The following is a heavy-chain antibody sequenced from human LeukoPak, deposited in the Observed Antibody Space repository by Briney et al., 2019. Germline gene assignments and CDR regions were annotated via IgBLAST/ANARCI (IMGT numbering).Heavy chain of an antibody. J-gene: IGHJ6*02. CDR2: ISGYNGNT. CDR1: GYTFITYG. D-gene: IGHD3-10*01. V-gene: IGHV1-18*01. Sequence: ASVTVSGKASGYTFITYGISWVRQAPGQGLEWMGWISGYNGNTNYAQMLQGRATMTTDTSTSTAYMDLRSLRSDDTAVYYCARDSYYYGSGNGLDVWGQGTTVTVSS. CDR3: ARDSYYYGSGNGLDV.